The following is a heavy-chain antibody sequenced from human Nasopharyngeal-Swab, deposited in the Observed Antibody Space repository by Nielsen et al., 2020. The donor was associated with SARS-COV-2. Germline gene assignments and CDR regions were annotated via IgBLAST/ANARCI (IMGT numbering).Heavy chain of an antibody. CDR3: ARTTRGFYYFDY. J-gene: IGHJ4*02. D-gene: IGHD2-15*01. Sequence: SGTLSLTCTVSGGSISSYYWSWIRQPPGKGLEWIGYIYYSGSTNYNPSLKSRVTISVDTSKNQFSLKLSSVTAADTAVYYCARTTRGFYYFDYWGQGTLVTVSS. CDR2: IYYSGST. V-gene: IGHV4-59*08. CDR1: GGSISSYY.